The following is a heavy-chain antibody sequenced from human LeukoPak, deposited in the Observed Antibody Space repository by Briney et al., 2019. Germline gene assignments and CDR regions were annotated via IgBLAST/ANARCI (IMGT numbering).Heavy chain of an antibody. CDR3: ARVCSASSSDYYPLGY. CDR2: ISGSGGST. J-gene: IGHJ4*02. CDR1: GFTFSSYA. D-gene: IGHD3-22*01. Sequence: GGSLRLSCAASGFTFSSYAMSWVRQAPGKGLEWVSAISGSGGSTYYADSVKGRFTISRDNSKNTLYLQMNSLRAEDTAVYYCARVCSASSSDYYPLGYWGQGTLVTVSS. V-gene: IGHV3-23*01.